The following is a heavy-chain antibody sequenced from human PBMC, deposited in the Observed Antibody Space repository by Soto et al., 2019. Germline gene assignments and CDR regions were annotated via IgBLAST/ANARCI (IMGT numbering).Heavy chain of an antibody. V-gene: IGHV1-24*01. CDR3: ATAHQRSIAARRGDYYYYGMDV. CDR1: GYTFTSYY. D-gene: IGHD6-6*01. CDR2: FDPEDGET. Sequence: ASVKVSCKASGYTFTSYYMHWVRQAPGKGLEWMGGFDPEDGETIYAQKFQGRVTMTEDTSTDTAYMELSSLRSEDTAVYYCATAHQRSIAARRGDYYYYGMDVWGQGTTVTVSS. J-gene: IGHJ6*02.